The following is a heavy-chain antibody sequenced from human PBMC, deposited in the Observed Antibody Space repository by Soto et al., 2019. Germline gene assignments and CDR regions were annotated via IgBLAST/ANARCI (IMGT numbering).Heavy chain of an antibody. J-gene: IGHJ4*02. CDR2: IYPSGGST. CDR1: GYSFTTYY. V-gene: IGHV1-46*01. D-gene: IGHD3-3*01. CDR3: ARDLEYNFYDF. Sequence: QVQLVQSGAEAKTPGASVKISCKAFGYSFTTYYMHWVRQAPGQGLEWMGKIYPSGGSTSFAQNFRCRVTMTSDTSTSTVYMELSSVTSDDTAVYYCARDLEYNFYDFWGQGTLVTVSS.